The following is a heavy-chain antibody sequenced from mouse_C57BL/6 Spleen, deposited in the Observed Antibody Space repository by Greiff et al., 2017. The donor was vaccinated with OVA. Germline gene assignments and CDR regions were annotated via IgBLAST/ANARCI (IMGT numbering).Heavy chain of an antibody. Sequence: QLQQSGAELVRPGTSVKVSCKASGYAFTNYLIEWVKQRPGPGLEWIGVINPGSGGTNYNEKFKGKATLTADKASSTAYMQLSSLTSEDSAVYFCARYGTGTTYWGQGTTLTVSS. CDR3: ARYGTGTTY. CDR2: INPGSGGT. CDR1: GYAFTNYL. V-gene: IGHV1-54*01. J-gene: IGHJ2*01. D-gene: IGHD4-1*01.